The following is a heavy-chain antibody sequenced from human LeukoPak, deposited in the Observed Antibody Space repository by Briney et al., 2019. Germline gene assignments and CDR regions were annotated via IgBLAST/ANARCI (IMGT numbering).Heavy chain of an antibody. CDR3: AKDWGDEYSIPWGLDY. J-gene: IGHJ4*02. CDR2: ISNDGSNK. V-gene: IGHV3-30*18. CDR1: GFTCSDYG. Sequence: GGSLRLSCAASGFTCSDYGMHWVRQAPGKGLEWVAVISNDGSNKYYADSVKGRFTISRDNAKNTLYLRVNSLRAEDTAVYYCAKDWGDEYSIPWGLDYWGQGTLVTVSS. D-gene: IGHD3-16*01.